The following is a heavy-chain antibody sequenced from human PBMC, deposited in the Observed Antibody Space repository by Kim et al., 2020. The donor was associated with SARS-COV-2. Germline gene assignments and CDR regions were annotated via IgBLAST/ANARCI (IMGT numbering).Heavy chain of an antibody. J-gene: IGHJ6*02. CDR1: GFTVSSNY. CDR2: IYSGGST. D-gene: IGHD5-12*01. CDR3: ARDVATVVTPDYYYGMDV. Sequence: GGSLRLSCAASGFTVSSNYMSWVRQAPGKGLEWVSVIYSGGSTYYADSVKGRFTISRDNSKNTLYLQMNSLRAEDTAVYYCARDVATVVTPDYYYGMDVWGQGTTVTVSS. V-gene: IGHV3-66*01.